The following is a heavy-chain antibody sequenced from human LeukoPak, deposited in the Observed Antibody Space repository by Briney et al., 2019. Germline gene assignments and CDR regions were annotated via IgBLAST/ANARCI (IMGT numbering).Heavy chain of an antibody. V-gene: IGHV4-39*07. CDR1: GDSISSSSYY. CDR2: IYYSGST. Sequence: SETLSLTCTVSGDSISSSSYYWGWIRQPPGKGLEWIGSIYYSGSTYYNPSLKSRVTISVDTSKNQFSLKLSAVTAADTAVYYCARDRNGLDYWGQGTLVTVSS. J-gene: IGHJ4*02. CDR3: ARDRNGLDY. D-gene: IGHD2-8*01.